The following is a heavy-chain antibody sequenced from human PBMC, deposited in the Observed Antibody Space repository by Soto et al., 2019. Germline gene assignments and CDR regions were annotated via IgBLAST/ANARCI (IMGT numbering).Heavy chain of an antibody. CDR2: IWYDGSNT. Sequence: GGSLRLSCAASGFIFSSFGMQWVRQAPGKGLEWVAHIWYDGSNTYYADSVKGRFTISRDNSRNTLYLQMNSLRAEDTAVYHCVRDLLGSGGHFDYWGQGTPVTVSS. CDR3: VRDLLGSGGHFDY. CDR1: GFIFSSFG. D-gene: IGHD7-27*01. V-gene: IGHV3-33*01. J-gene: IGHJ4*02.